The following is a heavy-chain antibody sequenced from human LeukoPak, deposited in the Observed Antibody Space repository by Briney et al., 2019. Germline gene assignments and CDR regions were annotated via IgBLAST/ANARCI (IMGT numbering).Heavy chain of an antibody. Sequence: GASVKVACNASGYTFTSYGISWVRQAPGQGLEWMGWISAYNGNTNYAQKLQGRVTMTTDTSTSTAYMELRSLRSDDTAVYYCARLGSGSYYISRSNWFDPWGQGTLVTVSS. CDR1: GYTFTSYG. CDR2: ISAYNGNT. CDR3: ARLGSGSYYISRSNWFDP. J-gene: IGHJ5*02. V-gene: IGHV1-18*01. D-gene: IGHD3-10*01.